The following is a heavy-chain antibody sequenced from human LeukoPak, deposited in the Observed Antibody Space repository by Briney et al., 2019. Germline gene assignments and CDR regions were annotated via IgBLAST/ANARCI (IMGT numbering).Heavy chain of an antibody. CDR2: ISWNSGSI. V-gene: IGHV3-9*01. J-gene: IGHJ4*02. Sequence: SLRLSCAASGFTFDDYAMHWVRQAPGKGLEWVSGISWNSGSIGYADSVKGRFTISRDNAKDSLYLQLNSLRAEDTALYYCAKDPIAYSSSWYYFDYWGQGTLVTVSS. CDR1: GFTFDDYA. D-gene: IGHD6-13*01. CDR3: AKDPIAYSSSWYYFDY.